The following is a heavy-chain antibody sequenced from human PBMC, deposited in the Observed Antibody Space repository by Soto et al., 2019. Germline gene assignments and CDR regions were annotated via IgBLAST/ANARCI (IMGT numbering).Heavy chain of an antibody. CDR3: AGLRGYYYYIDV. Sequence: QVQLQQWGAGLLKPSETLSLTCAVHGASSGTYYWTWIRQPPGKGLEWIGEINDSGSANHNPSLKSRVILSVDTSKTQFSLRLNSVTAADTSVYYCAGLRGYYYYIDVWGKGTTVTVSS. V-gene: IGHV4-34*01. CDR2: INDSGSA. J-gene: IGHJ6*03. D-gene: IGHD3-10*01. CDR1: GASSGTYY.